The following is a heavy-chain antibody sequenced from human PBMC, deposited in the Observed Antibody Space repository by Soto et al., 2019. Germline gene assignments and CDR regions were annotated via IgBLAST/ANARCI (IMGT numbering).Heavy chain of an antibody. V-gene: IGHV4-30-4*01. D-gene: IGHD1-7*01. CDR3: ARDLLNWNYEYFEY. CDR1: YGSISSGDYD. J-gene: IGHJ4*02. CDR2: IYYSGST. Sequence: PSEALSLTWAVSYGSISSGDYDSSFLHQPPGKGLEWIGYIYYSGSTYYNPSLKSRVTISVDTSKNQFSLKLSSVTAADTAVYYCARDLLNWNYEYFEYWGQGTLVTVSS.